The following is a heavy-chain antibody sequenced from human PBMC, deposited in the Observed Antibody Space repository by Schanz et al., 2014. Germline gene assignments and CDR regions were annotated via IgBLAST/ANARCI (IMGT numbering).Heavy chain of an antibody. CDR2: INPSGGST. V-gene: IGHV1-46*01. D-gene: IGHD1-26*01. Sequence: QVQLVQSGAEVKKPGASVKVSCKASGYTFISYFIHWVRQAPGQGLEWMGIINPSGGSTTYAQKFQGRVTMTSDTSTSTVYMELSSLRSEDTAVYYCARDRDQWDGNYLDYWGQGTLVTVSS. J-gene: IGHJ4*02. CDR1: GYTFISYF. CDR3: ARDRDQWDGNYLDY.